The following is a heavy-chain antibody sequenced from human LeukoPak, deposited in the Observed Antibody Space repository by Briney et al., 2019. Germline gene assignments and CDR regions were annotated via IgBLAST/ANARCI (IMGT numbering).Heavy chain of an antibody. Sequence: GGSLRLSCAASGFTFSSYWMHWVRQTPGKGLMWVARFKSDGSTIYADSVQGRFTISRDNAKNTVYLQMNSLRVDDTAIYYCTRAITYFYGSVTYDWFDSWGQGTRVTVSS. J-gene: IGHJ5*01. V-gene: IGHV3-74*01. CDR2: FKSDGST. CDR3: TRAITYFYGSVTYDWFDS. D-gene: IGHD3-10*01. CDR1: GFTFSSYW.